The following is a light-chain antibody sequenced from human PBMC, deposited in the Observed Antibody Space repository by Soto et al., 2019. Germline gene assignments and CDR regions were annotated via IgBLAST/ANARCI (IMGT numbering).Light chain of an antibody. CDR3: QQSYSTPLT. Sequence: IQITQSPSSLSASVGDRVNITCRASQSISSYLNWYQQKPGKAPKLLIYAASSLQSGVPSRFSGSGSGTDFTLTISSLQPEDFATYYCQQSYSTPLTFGGGTKVDIK. J-gene: IGKJ4*01. CDR1: QSISSY. V-gene: IGKV1-39*01. CDR2: AAS.